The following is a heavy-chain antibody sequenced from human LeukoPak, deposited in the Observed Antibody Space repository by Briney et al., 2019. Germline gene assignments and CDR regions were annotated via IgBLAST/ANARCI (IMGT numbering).Heavy chain of an antibody. Sequence: GGSLRLSCAASGFTVSSNYMSWVRQAPGKGLEWVSVIYSGGSTYYADSVKGRFTISRHNSKNALYLQMNSLRAEDTAVYYCARGGGSNWFDPWGQGTLVTVSS. D-gene: IGHD2-15*01. CDR2: IYSGGST. J-gene: IGHJ5*02. CDR3: ARGGGSNWFDP. CDR1: GFTVSSNY. V-gene: IGHV3-53*04.